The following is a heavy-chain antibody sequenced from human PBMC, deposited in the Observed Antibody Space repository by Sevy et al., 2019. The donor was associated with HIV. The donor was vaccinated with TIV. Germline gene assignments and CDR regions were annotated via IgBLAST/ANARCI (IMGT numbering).Heavy chain of an antibody. Sequence: GGSLRLSCAASGFIFSDYAMSWVRQAPGKGLEWVLSISGGDDSTYYADSVKGRFTVSRDNSKNTLYLQMNTLRAEDTALYYCAKFGDYYDSGGYYWYFDFWGRGTLVTVSS. J-gene: IGHJ2*01. D-gene: IGHD3-22*01. CDR3: AKFGDYYDSGGYYWYFDF. V-gene: IGHV3-23*01. CDR1: GFIFSDYA. CDR2: ISGGDDST.